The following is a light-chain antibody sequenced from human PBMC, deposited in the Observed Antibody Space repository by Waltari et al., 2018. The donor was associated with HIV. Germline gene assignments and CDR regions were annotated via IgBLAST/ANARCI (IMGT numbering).Light chain of an antibody. Sequence: QSALTQPASVSGSPGQSITIPCTGTSSDSGGFKAVSWYQQSQGKDPKLIIYAFSYRPSGVSNRFSCSESGNTASLTISGLQAADEADYYCGSSMTNVNMDVFGGGTKWTVL. CDR1: SSDSGGFKA. J-gene: IGLJ2*01. V-gene: IGLV2-14*03. CDR3: GSSMTNVNMDV. CDR2: AFS.